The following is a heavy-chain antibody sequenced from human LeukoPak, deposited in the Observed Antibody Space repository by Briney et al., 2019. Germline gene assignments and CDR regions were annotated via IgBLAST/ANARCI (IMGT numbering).Heavy chain of an antibody. CDR2: INPRGGVT. V-gene: IGHV1-46*01. D-gene: IGHD3-9*01. CDR1: GYIFTSFY. CDR3: ARGYDFLTGRNVPLGY. J-gene: IGHJ4*02. Sequence: ASVKVSCKASGYIFTSFYIHWVRQVPGQGPEWMGVINPRGGVTSYPQKFQGRVTVTRDTSTSTVYVELGSLTSEDTAVYYCARGYDFLTGRNVPLGYWGQGTLVTVSS.